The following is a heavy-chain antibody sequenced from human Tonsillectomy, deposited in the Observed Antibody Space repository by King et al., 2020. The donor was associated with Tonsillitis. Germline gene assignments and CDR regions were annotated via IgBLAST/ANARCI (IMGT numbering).Heavy chain of an antibody. V-gene: IGHV3-23*04. CDR1: GFTFSSYA. CDR3: AKVGGYYDSSGSNWYYFDY. J-gene: IGHJ4*02. CDR2: ISNTGGST. Sequence: VQLVESGGGLVQPGGSLRLSCAASGFTFSSYAMSWVRQAPGKGLEWVSVISNTGGSTYYADSVKGRFTISRDNSKNSPYLQMNSLRAEETAEYYCAKVGGYYDSSGSNWYYFDYWGQGTLVTVSS. D-gene: IGHD3-22*01.